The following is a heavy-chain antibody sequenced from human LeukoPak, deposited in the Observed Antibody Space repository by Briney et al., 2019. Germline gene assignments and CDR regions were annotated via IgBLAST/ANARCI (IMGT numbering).Heavy chain of an antibody. D-gene: IGHD2-15*01. V-gene: IGHV3-23*01. CDR3: AKNPRYCSGGSCYSGDY. J-gene: IGHJ4*02. Sequence: GGSLRLSCAASGFTFSSYAMSWVRQAPGKGLEWVSGISESGGSTYYADSVKGRFTTSRDNSKNTLYLQMNSLRAEDTAVYYCAKNPRYCSGGSCYSGDYWGQGTLVTVSS. CDR2: ISESGGST. CDR1: GFTFSSYA.